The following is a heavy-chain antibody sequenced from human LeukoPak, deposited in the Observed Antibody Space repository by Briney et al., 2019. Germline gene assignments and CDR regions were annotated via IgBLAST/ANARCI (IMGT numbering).Heavy chain of an antibody. V-gene: IGHV4-34*01. CDR3: ARGLYSSGWYAFGY. Sequence: SETLSLTCAVYGGSFSGYYWSWIRQPPGKGLEWIGEINHSGSTNYNPSLKSRVTMSVDTSKNQFSLKLSSVTAADTAVYYCARGLYSSGWYAFGYWGQGTLVTVSS. J-gene: IGHJ4*02. CDR2: INHSGST. CDR1: GGSFSGYY. D-gene: IGHD6-19*01.